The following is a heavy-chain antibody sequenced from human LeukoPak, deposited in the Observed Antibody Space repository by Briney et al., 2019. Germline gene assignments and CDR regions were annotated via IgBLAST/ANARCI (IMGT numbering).Heavy chain of an antibody. J-gene: IGHJ4*02. D-gene: IGHD3-22*01. CDR3: ARDPRGPTGYDSSGRDSFDY. CDR1: GFTFSSYE. V-gene: IGHV3-48*03. Sequence: GGSLRLSCAASGFTFSSYEMNWVRQAPGKGLEWVSYISSSGSTIYYADSVKGRFTISRDNSMNTLYLQLNSLRREDTAVYYCARDPRGPTGYDSSGRDSFDYWGQGTLVTVSS. CDR2: ISSSGSTI.